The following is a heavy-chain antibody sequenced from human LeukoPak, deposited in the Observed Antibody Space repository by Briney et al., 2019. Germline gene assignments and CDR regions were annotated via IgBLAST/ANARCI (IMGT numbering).Heavy chain of an antibody. CDR2: ISAYNGNT. CDR3: ARGAGPYYDFWSGYRYYYYYMDV. Sequence: ASVKVSCKASGYTFTSYGISWVRQAPGQGLEWMGWISAYNGNTNYAQKLQGRVTMTTDTSTSTAYMELRSLRSDDTAVYYCARGAGPYYDFWSGYRYYYYYMDVWGEGTTVTVSS. CDR1: GYTFTSYG. D-gene: IGHD3-3*01. J-gene: IGHJ6*03. V-gene: IGHV1-18*01.